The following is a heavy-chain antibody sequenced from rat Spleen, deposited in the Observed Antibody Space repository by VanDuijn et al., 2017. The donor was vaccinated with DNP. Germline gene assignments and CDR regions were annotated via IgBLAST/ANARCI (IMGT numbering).Heavy chain of an antibody. J-gene: IGHJ2*01. CDR2: ISHDGRYP. Sequence: DVQLVVSDGGLVQPGRSLKLSCAASGFTFSDYYMAWVRQAPTKGLEWVATISHDGRYPYYRDSVKGRFTISRDNAESSLYLHMDSLRSEDTATYYCTSNPHIRTAAPFDYWGQGVMVTVSS. CDR1: GFTFSDYY. CDR3: TSNPHIRTAAPFDY. D-gene: IGHD3-8*01. V-gene: IGHV5-29*01.